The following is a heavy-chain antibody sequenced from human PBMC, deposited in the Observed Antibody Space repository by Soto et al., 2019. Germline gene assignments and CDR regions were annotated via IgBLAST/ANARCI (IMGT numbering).Heavy chain of an antibody. Sequence: QVQLVESGGGVVQPGRSLRLSCAASGFTFSSYAMHWVRQAPGKGLDWVAVVSYDGSNKYYADSVKGRFTFSRDNSKNTLYLQMNSLRPEDTALYYRARDLGGAIDYWGQGTLVTVSS. CDR1: GFTFSSYA. D-gene: IGHD3-16*01. J-gene: IGHJ4*02. CDR3: ARDLGGAIDY. V-gene: IGHV3-30-3*01. CDR2: VSYDGSNK.